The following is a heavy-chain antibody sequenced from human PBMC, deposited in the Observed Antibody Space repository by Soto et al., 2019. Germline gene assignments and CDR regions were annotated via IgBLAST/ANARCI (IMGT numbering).Heavy chain of an antibody. CDR2: ISSSSSYT. CDR1: GFTFSDYY. Sequence: GGSLRLSCAASGFTFSDYYMSWIRQAPGKGLEWVSYISSSSSYTNYADSVKGRFTISGDNAKNSLYLQMNSLRAEDTAVYYCARSYTYYYDSSGPNAFDIWGQGTMVTVSS. D-gene: IGHD3-22*01. V-gene: IGHV3-11*06. CDR3: ARSYTYYYDSSGPNAFDI. J-gene: IGHJ3*02.